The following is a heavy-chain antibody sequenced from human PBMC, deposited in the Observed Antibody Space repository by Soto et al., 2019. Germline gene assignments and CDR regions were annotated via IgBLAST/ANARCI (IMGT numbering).Heavy chain of an antibody. CDR2: IYYSGST. Sequence: QLQLQESGPGLVKPSETLSLTCTVSDGSISSSSYYWGWIRQPPGKGLEWIGSIYYSGSTYYNPSLKSRVTLSVDTSKNQFSLKLCSVTAADTAVYYCARLSYSNNCYFDYWGQGALVTVSS. V-gene: IGHV4-39*01. J-gene: IGHJ4*02. D-gene: IGHD6-13*01. CDR3: ARLSYSNNCYFDY. CDR1: DGSISSSSYY.